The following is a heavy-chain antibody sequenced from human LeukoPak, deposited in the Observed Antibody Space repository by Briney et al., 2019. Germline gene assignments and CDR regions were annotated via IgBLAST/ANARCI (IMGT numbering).Heavy chain of an antibody. V-gene: IGHV5-51*01. CDR1: GYSFTTFW. CDR3: ARLSGRVVCSAGSCYIDS. J-gene: IGHJ4*02. Sequence: GESLKISCEASGYSFTTFWIGWVRQMPGKGLEWMGIIHPGDSDTTYSPSFQGQVTISADKSINTAYLHWSSLKTSDTAMYYCARLSGRVVCSAGSCYIDSWGQGTLVTVSS. D-gene: IGHD2-15*01. CDR2: IHPGDSDT.